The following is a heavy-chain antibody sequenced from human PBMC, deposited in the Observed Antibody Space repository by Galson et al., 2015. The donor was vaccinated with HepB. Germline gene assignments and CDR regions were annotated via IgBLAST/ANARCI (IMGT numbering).Heavy chain of an antibody. J-gene: IGHJ4*02. D-gene: IGHD1-26*01. CDR1: GYTFTSYA. CDR3: ARDRGGGGSYFDY. Sequence: SVKVSCKASGYTFTSYAMHWVRQAPGQRLEWMGWINAGNGNTKYSQKFQGRVTITRDTSASTAYMELSSLRSEDTAVYYCARDRGGGGSYFDYWGQGTLVTVSS. CDR2: INAGNGNT. V-gene: IGHV1-3*01.